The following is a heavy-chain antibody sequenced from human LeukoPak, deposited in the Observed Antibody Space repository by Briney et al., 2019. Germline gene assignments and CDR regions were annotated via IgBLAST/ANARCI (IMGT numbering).Heavy chain of an antibody. CDR3: ARDRGLRAWFDY. Sequence: GGSLRLSCAASGFTFSDHYVDWVRQAPGKGLEWVGRTRNKANSYTTEYAASVKGRFTISRDDSKNSLYLQMNSLKTEDTAVYYCARDRGLRAWFDYWGQGTLVTVSS. V-gene: IGHV3-72*01. CDR1: GFTFSDHY. CDR2: TRNKANSYTT. J-gene: IGHJ4*02. D-gene: IGHD5-12*01.